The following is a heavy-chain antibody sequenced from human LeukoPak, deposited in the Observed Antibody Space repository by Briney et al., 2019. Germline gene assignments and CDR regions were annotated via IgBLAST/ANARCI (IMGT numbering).Heavy chain of an antibody. J-gene: IGHJ3*02. D-gene: IGHD3-9*01. CDR2: IFHSGIT. CDR3: ARDIRYFDWLLWPGAFDI. CDR1: GVSISSSNW. V-gene: IGHV4-4*02. Sequence: SETLSFTCAVSGVSISSSNWWNWVRQPPGKGLAWIAEIFHSGITNYNPSLKSRVTISVDKSKNQFSLKLSSVTAADTAVYYCARDIRYFDWLLWPGAFDIWGQGTMVTVSS.